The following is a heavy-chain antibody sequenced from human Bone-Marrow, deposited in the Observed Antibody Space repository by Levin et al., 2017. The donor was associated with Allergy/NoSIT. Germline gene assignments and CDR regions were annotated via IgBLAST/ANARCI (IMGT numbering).Heavy chain of an antibody. CDR1: GFTFRSYG. V-gene: IGHV3-30*18. Sequence: GGSLRLSCAASGFTFRSYGMHWVRQAPGKGLEWVAVISYDGRSQFYADSVKGRFTISRDNSKSTLFLQMESLNADDTALYYCAKEKYSYSSEAFDYWGQGTLVTVSS. J-gene: IGHJ4*02. CDR3: AKEKYSYSSEAFDY. D-gene: IGHD2/OR15-2a*01. CDR2: ISYDGRSQ.